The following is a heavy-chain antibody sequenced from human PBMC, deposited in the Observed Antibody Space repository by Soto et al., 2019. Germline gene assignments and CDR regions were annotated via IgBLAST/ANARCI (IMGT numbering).Heavy chain of an antibody. D-gene: IGHD5-18*01. J-gene: IGHJ6*02. V-gene: IGHV3-33*01. CDR1: GFTFSSYG. Sequence: QVQLVESGGGVVQPGRSLRLSCAASGFTFSSYGMHWVRQAPGKGLEWVAVTWYDGSNKYYADSVKGRFTISRDNSKNTLYLQMNSLRAEDTAVYYCARGDHSLPTRYYGMDVWGQGTTVTVSS. CDR2: TWYDGSNK. CDR3: ARGDHSLPTRYYGMDV.